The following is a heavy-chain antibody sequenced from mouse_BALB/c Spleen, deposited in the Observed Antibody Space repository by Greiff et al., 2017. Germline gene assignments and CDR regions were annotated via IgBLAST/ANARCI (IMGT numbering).Heavy chain of an antibody. CDR2: IRSKSNNYAT. CDR3: VRDYGSRRGYYFDY. V-gene: IGHV10-1*02. CDR1: GFTFNTYA. D-gene: IGHD1-1*01. J-gene: IGHJ2*01. Sequence: EVQVVESGGGLVQPKGSLKLSCAASGFTFNTYAMNWVRQAPGKGLEWVARIRSKSNNYATYYADSVKDRFTISRDDSQSMLYLQMNNLKTEDTAMYYCVRDYGSRRGYYFDYWGQGTTLTVSS.